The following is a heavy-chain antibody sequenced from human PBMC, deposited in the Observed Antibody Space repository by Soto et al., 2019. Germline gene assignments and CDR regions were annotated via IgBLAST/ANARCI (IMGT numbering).Heavy chain of an antibody. CDR1: GFTFSSYW. D-gene: IGHD3-22*01. CDR2: INSDGSST. CDR3: ASQGYYYDSSGYYLTSYYYYYYGMDV. Sequence: GGSLRLSCAASGFTFSSYWMHWVRQAPGKGLVWVSRINSDGSSTSYADSVKGRFTISRDNAKNTLYLQMNSLRAEDTAVYYCASQGYYYDSSGYYLTSYYYYYYGMDVWGQGTTVTAP. J-gene: IGHJ6*02. V-gene: IGHV3-74*01.